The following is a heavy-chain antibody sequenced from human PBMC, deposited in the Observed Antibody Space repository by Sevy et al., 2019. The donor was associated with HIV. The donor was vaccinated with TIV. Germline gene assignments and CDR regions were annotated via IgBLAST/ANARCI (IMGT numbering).Heavy chain of an antibody. J-gene: IGHJ4*02. CDR2: IYTSGST. CDR3: ARGGPPTSSGSYFDS. V-gene: IGHV4-4*07. D-gene: IGHD1-26*01. Sequence: SETLSLTCTVSGGSISSYYWNWIRQPAGKGLEWIGRIYTSGSTNYNPSLKSRVTMSVDTSKNQFSLKLISLTDADTAVYYCARGGPPTSSGSYFDSWGQGTLVTVSS. CDR1: GGSISSYY.